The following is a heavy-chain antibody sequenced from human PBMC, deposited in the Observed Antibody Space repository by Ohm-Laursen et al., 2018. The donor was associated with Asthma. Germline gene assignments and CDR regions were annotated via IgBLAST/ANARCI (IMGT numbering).Heavy chain of an antibody. Sequence: SVKVSCKASGGTFSSYAISWVRQAPGQGLEWMGGIIPIFGTANYAQKFQGRVTITADESTNTAYMELSSLRSEDTAVYYCARESVTRVQGVRYYYDVLDFWGQGTLVTVSS. CDR1: GGTFSSYA. J-gene: IGHJ4*02. D-gene: IGHD3-10*01. CDR2: IIPIFGTA. V-gene: IGHV1-69*13. CDR3: ARESVTRVQGVRYYYDVLDF.